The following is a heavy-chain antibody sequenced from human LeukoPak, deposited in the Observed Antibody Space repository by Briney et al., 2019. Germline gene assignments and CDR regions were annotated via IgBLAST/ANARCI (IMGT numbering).Heavy chain of an antibody. D-gene: IGHD3-22*01. CDR3: ARGYYDSSDSWFDP. CDR2: ISAYNGNT. CDR1: GYTFTSYG. V-gene: IGHV1-18*01. J-gene: IGHJ5*02. Sequence: GASVTVSCTASGYTFTSYGISWVRQAPGQGLEWMGWISAYNGNTNYAQKLQGRVTMTTDTSTSTAYMELRSLRSDDTAVYYCARGYYDSSDSWFDPWGQGTLVTVSS.